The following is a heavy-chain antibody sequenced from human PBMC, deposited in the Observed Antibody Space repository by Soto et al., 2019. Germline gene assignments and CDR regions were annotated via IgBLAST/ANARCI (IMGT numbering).Heavy chain of an antibody. CDR2: INHSGST. J-gene: IGHJ6*03. V-gene: IGHV4-34*01. D-gene: IGHD2-2*01. Sequence: SETLSLTCAVYGGSFSGYYWSWIRQPPGKGLEWIGEINHSGSTNYNPSLKSRVTISVDTSKNQFSLKLSSVTAADTAVYYCARGLLFMRGYCSSTSCPNQYYMDVWGKGTTVTVSS. CDR3: ARGLLFMRGYCSSTSCPNQYYMDV. CDR1: GGSFSGYY.